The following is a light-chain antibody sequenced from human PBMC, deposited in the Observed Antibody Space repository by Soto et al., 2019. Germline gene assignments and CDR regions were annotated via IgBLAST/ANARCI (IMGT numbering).Light chain of an antibody. V-gene: IGKV3-20*01. Sequence: ENVLTQSPGTLSLSPGERATLSCRASQSVSGNYLAWYQHKPGQAPRLLIYGAYSRATGIADRFSGSGSGTDFTLTISRLEPEDFALYYCHQYGSSPLPGGSPLPFGGGTKVEIK. CDR1: QSVSGNY. CDR2: GAY. J-gene: IGKJ4*01. CDR3: HQYGSSPLPGGSPLP.